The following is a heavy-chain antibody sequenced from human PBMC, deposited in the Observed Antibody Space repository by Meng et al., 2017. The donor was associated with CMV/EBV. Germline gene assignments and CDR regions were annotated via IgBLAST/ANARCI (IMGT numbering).Heavy chain of an antibody. CDR3: TRNGFPEGGYYFDY. Sequence: QVQLVQSGAEVKKPGASVKVSCHASGGTSNTYAITWVRQAPGQGLEWMGRIIPVLGIAIYAQKFQGRVIITADKSTSTAYMELSSLRSEDTAMYYCTRNGFPEGGYYFDYWGQGTLVTVSS. CDR1: GGTSNTYA. D-gene: IGHD2-15*01. CDR2: IIPVLGIA. V-gene: IGHV1-69*02. J-gene: IGHJ4*02.